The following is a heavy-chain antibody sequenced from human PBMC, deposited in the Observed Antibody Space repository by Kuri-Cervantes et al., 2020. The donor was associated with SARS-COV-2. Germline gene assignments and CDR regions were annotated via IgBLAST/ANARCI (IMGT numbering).Heavy chain of an antibody. Sequence: ASVKVSCKASGYTFTGYYIHWVRQAPGQGLEWMGWVNPNFGGTNYAQEFQGRVTMTRDTSISTAYMNLSSLRSDDTAVYYCARDPTGYCSGGSCYLDSWFDPWGQGTLVTVSS. CDR3: ARDPTGYCSGGSCYLDSWFDP. V-gene: IGHV1-2*02. CDR1: GYTFTGYY. D-gene: IGHD2-15*01. J-gene: IGHJ5*02. CDR2: VNPNFGGT.